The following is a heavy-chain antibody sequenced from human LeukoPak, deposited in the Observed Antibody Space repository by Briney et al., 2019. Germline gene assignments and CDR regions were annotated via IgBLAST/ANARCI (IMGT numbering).Heavy chain of an antibody. J-gene: IGHJ4*02. V-gene: IGHV3-30*02. CDR2: IWFDGSNK. Sequence: GGSLRLSCAASGFTFSTCGMHWVRQAPGKGLEWVAVIWFDGSNKYYADSVKGRFTISRDGSKNTLFLHMNSLRAEDTAVYFCAKDDSTLGQSVNHYFDYWGQGTLVTVSS. CDR3: AKDDSTLGQSVNHYFDY. CDR1: GFTFSTCG. D-gene: IGHD3-16*01.